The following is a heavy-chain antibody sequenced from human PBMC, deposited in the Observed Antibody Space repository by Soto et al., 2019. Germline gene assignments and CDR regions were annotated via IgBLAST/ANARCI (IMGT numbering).Heavy chain of an antibody. D-gene: IGHD3-10*01. CDR2: IYYTGST. J-gene: IGHJ6*02. Sequence: PSETLSLTCTVSGDSVSGGSYYWSWIRQPPGKGLEWIGYIYYTGSTKYNPSLKSRVTISVDTSKNQFSLTLSSVTAADTAVYYCARDLLLWFGDLEDYYYYVMDGWGQGTTVTVSS. CDR3: ARDLLLWFGDLEDYYYYVMDG. V-gene: IGHV4-61*01. CDR1: GDSVSGGSYY.